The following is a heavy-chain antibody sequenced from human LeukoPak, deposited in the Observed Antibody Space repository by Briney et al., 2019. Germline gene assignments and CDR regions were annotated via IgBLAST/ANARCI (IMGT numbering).Heavy chain of an antibody. D-gene: IGHD3-10*01. Sequence: GGSLRLSCAASGFTFSNYWMTWGRQSPGKGLEWVAIIKPDGGDRYSVDSEKGRFTVSRDNAKNSLYLQMSSLRAEDTAVYYCARGGHRQKEFWGQGTLVTVSS. CDR1: GFTFSNYW. J-gene: IGHJ4*02. CDR2: IKPDGGDR. CDR3: ARGGHRQKEF. V-gene: IGHV3-7*01.